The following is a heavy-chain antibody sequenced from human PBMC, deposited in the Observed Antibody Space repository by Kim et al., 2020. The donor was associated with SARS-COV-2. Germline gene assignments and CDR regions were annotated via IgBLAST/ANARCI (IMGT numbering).Heavy chain of an antibody. CDR3: AKVPYSSGWQYYFDY. CDR2: ISYDGSNK. Sequence: GGYLRLSCAASGFTFSSYGMHWVRQAPGKGLEWVAVISYDGSNKYYADSVKGRFTISRDNSKNTLYLQMNSLRAEDTAVYYCAKVPYSSGWQYYFDYWGQGTLVTVSS. J-gene: IGHJ4*02. CDR1: GFTFSSYG. V-gene: IGHV3-30*18. D-gene: IGHD6-19*01.